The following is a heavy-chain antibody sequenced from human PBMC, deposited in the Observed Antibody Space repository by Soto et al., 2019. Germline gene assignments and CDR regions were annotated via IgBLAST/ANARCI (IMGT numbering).Heavy chain of an antibody. D-gene: IGHD3-3*01. V-gene: IGHV3-23*01. J-gene: IGHJ6*02. CDR3: VKDWSGNKCPCMDV. CDR2: ISGDGETT. Sequence: EVQVLESGGGLLQPGGSLRLSCVASGCTLNTHAMTWVRQGPGMGLEWTSSISGDGETTYYADSVKGRFTVSRDNSKNTLYLQMNSLRVEDTATYYCVKDWSGNKCPCMDVWGQGTTVTVSS. CDR1: GCTLNTHA.